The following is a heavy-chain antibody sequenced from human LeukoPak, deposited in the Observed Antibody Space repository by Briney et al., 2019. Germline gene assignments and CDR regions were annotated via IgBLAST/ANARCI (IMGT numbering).Heavy chain of an antibody. V-gene: IGHV3-48*03. Sequence: GGSLRLSCAASGFTFSSYEMNWVRQAPGKGLEWVSYISSTGSTIYYADSVKGRFTISRDNAKNSLFLQMNSLRADDTAVYYCARHTRKRDGSYSDYWGQGTLVTVSS. CDR3: ARHTRKRDGSYSDY. CDR2: ISSTGSTI. J-gene: IGHJ4*02. D-gene: IGHD1-26*01. CDR1: GFTFSSYE.